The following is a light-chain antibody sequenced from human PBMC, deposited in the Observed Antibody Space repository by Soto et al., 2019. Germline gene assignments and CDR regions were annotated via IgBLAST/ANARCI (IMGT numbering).Light chain of an antibody. CDR1: SSDIGYYNY. CDR3: SSYAGTNTLV. CDR2: EVS. J-gene: IGLJ3*02. V-gene: IGLV2-14*01. Sequence: QSALTQPASVSGSPGQSITISCTGTSSDIGYYNYVSWYQQHPGKAPKLMIYEVSNRPSGVSNRFSGSKSANTASLTISGLQAEDEADYHCSSYAGTNTLVFGGGTKLTVL.